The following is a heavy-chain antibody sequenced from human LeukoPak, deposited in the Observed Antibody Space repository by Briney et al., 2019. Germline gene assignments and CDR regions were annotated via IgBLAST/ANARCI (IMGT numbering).Heavy chain of an antibody. CDR1: GGTFSSYA. D-gene: IGHD6-19*01. V-gene: IGHV1-69*05. CDR2: IIPIFGTA. J-gene: IGHJ4*02. CDR3: ARALYNHGWFPDYFDY. Sequence: ASVKVSCKASGGTFSSYAISWVRQAPGQGLEWMGGIIPIFGTANCAQKFQGRVTITTDESTSTAYMELSSLRSEDTAVYYCARALYNHGWFPDYFDYWGQGTLVTVSS.